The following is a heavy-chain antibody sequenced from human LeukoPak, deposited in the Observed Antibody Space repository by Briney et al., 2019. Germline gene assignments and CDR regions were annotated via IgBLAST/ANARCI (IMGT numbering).Heavy chain of an antibody. V-gene: IGHV3-23*01. CDR1: GFTFSSSA. J-gene: IGHJ4*02. Sequence: LPGGSLRLSCAASGFTFSSSALSWVRQAPGKGLVWVSAISNNGGYTYYADSVQGRFTISRDNSKSTLCLQMNSLRAEDTAVYYCAKQLGYCSDGSCYFPYWGQGTLVTVSS. CDR3: AKQLGYCSDGSCYFPY. D-gene: IGHD2-15*01. CDR2: ISNNGGYT.